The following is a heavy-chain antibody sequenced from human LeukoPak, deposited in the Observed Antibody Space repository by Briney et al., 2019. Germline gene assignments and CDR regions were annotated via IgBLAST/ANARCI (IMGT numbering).Heavy chain of an antibody. CDR3: AKGSGYYYYYYMDV. CDR2: ISWNSGNI. J-gene: IGHJ6*03. Sequence: GRSLRLSCAASGFTFDDYAMHWVRQAPGKGLEWVSGISWNSGNIGNADSVKGRFTISRDSAKNSLFLQMNSLRAEDMALYYCAKGSGYYYYYYMDVWGKGTTITVSS. CDR1: GFTFDDYA. D-gene: IGHD1-26*01. V-gene: IGHV3-9*03.